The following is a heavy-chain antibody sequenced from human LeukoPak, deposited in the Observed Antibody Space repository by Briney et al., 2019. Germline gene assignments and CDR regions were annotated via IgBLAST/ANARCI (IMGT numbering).Heavy chain of an antibody. Sequence: ASVKVSCKASGYTFTSYHMHWVRQAPGQGLEWMGKINLSGGSTTYAQKFQGRVTMTRDTSASTAYMELSSLRSEDTAVYYCARDRGIVDDYFDYWGQGTLVTVSS. J-gene: IGHJ4*02. CDR3: ARDRGIVDDYFDY. V-gene: IGHV1-46*01. CDR2: INLSGGST. D-gene: IGHD1-26*01. CDR1: GYTFTSYH.